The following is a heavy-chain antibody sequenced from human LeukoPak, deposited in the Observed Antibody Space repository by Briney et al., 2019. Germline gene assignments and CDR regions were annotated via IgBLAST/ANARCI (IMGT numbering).Heavy chain of an antibody. CDR3: AKEGIAVAGSSYWFFGL. J-gene: IGHJ2*01. CDR1: GFTFSRDG. CDR2: ISYDGSNK. D-gene: IGHD6-19*01. Sequence: GRSLRLSCAASGFTFSRDGMHWVRQAPGKGLEWVAVISYDGSNKDYADSVKGRFTISRDDSKNTLYLQMNSLRAEDTAVYYCAKEGIAVAGSSYWFFGLWGRGTLVTVS. V-gene: IGHV3-30*18.